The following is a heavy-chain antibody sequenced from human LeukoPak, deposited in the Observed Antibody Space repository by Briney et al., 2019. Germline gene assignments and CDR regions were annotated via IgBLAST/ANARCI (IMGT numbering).Heavy chain of an antibody. V-gene: IGHV3-23*01. J-gene: IGHJ4*02. CDR2: ISGGGGSK. Sequence: PGGSLRLSCAASVCTFSTYDMNWVRQAPGKGLEWVSAISGGGGSKYYADSVEGRITIPQNNSKNTPFLQMNSLRDDDTAVYYCAKEWGWGLRPSYFYYWGRGTLVTVSS. D-gene: IGHD1-26*01. CDR3: AKEWGWGLRPSYFYY. CDR1: VCTFSTYD.